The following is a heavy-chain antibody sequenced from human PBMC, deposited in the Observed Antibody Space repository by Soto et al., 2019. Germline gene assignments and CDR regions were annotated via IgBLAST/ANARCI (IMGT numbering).Heavy chain of an antibody. Sequence: GGSLRLSCAASGFTFSSYAMSWVRQAPGKGLEWVSAISGSGGSTYYADSVKGRFTISRDNSKNTLYLQMNSLRAEDTAVYYCAKVPGQYYYCSEYYFDYWGQGTLVTVSS. D-gene: IGHD3-10*01. CDR3: AKVPGQYYYCSEYYFDY. V-gene: IGHV3-23*01. CDR1: GFTFSSYA. J-gene: IGHJ4*02. CDR2: ISGSGGST.